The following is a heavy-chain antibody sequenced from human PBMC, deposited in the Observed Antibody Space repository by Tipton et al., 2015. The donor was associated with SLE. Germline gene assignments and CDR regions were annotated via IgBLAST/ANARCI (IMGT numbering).Heavy chain of an antibody. CDR1: GGSISSSSYY. V-gene: IGHV4-39*07. Sequence: LRLSCTVSGGSISSSSYYWGWIRQPPGKGLEWIGSIYYSGSTYYNPSLKSRVTISVDTSKNQFSLKLSSVTAADTAVYYCARPMDYAGYFQHWGQGTLVTVSS. CDR2: IYYSGST. J-gene: IGHJ1*01. D-gene: IGHD4-17*01. CDR3: ARPMDYAGYFQH.